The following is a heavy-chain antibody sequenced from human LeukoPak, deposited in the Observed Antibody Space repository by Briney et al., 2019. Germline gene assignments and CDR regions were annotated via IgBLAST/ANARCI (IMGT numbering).Heavy chain of an antibody. CDR2: NSAYNGNT. V-gene: IGHV1-18*01. CDR1: GYTFTSYG. CDR3: ARDSEDVDTAMVSKDY. J-gene: IGHJ4*02. Sequence: ASVKVSCKASGYTFTSYGISWVRQAPGQGLEWMGWNSAYNGNTNYAQKLQGRVTMTTDTSTSTAYMELRSLRSDDTAVYYCARDSEDVDTAMVSKDYWGQGTLVTVSS. D-gene: IGHD5-18*01.